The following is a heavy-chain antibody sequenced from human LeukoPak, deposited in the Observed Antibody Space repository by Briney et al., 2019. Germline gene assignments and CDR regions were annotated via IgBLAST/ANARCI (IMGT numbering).Heavy chain of an antibody. CDR2: ISWNSGSI. CDR1: GFTFDDYA. CDR3: AKASGSYDYYYMDV. V-gene: IGHV3-9*03. Sequence: PGGSLRLSCAASGFTFDDYAIHWVRQVPGKGLEWVSGISWNSGSIGYADSVKGRFTISRDNAKNSLYLQMNSLRAEDMALYYCAKASGSYDYYYMDVWGKGTTVTVSS. D-gene: IGHD1-26*01. J-gene: IGHJ6*03.